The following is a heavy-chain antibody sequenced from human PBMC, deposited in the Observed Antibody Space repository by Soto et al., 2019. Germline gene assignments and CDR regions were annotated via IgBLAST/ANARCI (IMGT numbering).Heavy chain of an antibody. Sequence: ASVKVSCKVSGYTFTGYYMHWVRQAPGQGLEWMGWINPNSGGTNYAQKFQGWVTMTRDTSISTAYMELSRLRSDDTAVYYCARGTSNVYGMDVWGQGTTVTVSS. V-gene: IGHV1-2*04. CDR3: ARGTSNVYGMDV. CDR2: INPNSGGT. D-gene: IGHD2-2*01. J-gene: IGHJ6*02. CDR1: GYTFTGYY.